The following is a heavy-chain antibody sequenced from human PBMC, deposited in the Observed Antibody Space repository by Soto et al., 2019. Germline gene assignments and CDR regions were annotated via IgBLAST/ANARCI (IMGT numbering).Heavy chain of an antibody. J-gene: IGHJ3*02. D-gene: IGHD3-16*02. CDR1: GFTFSSYA. Sequence: GGSLRLSCAASGFTFSSYAMSWVRQAPGKGLEWVSAISGSGGSTYYADSVKGRFTISRDNSKNTLHLQMNSLRAEDTAVYYCAGLHLGELSLYTSDAFDIWGQGTMVTVSS. CDR2: ISGSGGST. CDR3: AGLHLGELSLYTSDAFDI. V-gene: IGHV3-23*01.